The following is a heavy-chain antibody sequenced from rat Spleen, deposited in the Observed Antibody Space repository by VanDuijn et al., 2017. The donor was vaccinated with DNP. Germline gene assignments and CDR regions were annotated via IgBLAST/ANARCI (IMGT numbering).Heavy chain of an antibody. V-gene: IGHV5-31*01. Sequence: EVQLVESGGGPVQPGRSLKLSCVASGFIFSSNWLNWIRQAPGKGLEWVATISNTGDNTYYSDSVKGRFSLSRDNAKSTLYLQLNSLRSEDTATYYCTRRRYYSSYSDYFDYWGQGVSVTVSS. J-gene: IGHJ2*01. CDR1: GFIFSSNW. CDR3: TRRRYYSSYSDYFDY. D-gene: IGHD1-2*01. CDR2: ISNTGDNT.